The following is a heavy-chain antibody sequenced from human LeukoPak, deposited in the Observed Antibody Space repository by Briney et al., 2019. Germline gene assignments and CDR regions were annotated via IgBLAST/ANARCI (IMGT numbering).Heavy chain of an antibody. J-gene: IGHJ4*02. CDR3: ARSEATAGTFSFGY. Sequence: SETLSLTCTVSGGSISGSSYYWGWIRQPPGKGLEWIGSIYYSGSTYYNPSLKSRVTVSVDTSKKQFSLKVNSVTAADTAVYYCARSEATAGTFSFGYWGQGTLVTVSS. V-gene: IGHV4-39*07. D-gene: IGHD6-13*01. CDR2: IYYSGST. CDR1: GGSISGSSYY.